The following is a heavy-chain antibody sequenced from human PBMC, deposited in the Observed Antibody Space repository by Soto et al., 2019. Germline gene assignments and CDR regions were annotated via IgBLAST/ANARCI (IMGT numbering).Heavy chain of an antibody. CDR1: GGSFSGYY. J-gene: IGHJ6*02. D-gene: IGHD5-18*01. V-gene: IGHV4-34*01. Sequence: SETLSLTCAVYGGSFSGYYWSWIRQPPGKGLEWIGEINPSGSTNYNPSLKSRVTISVDTSKNQFSLKLSSVTAADTAVYYCARSPHTPMVWYYYYGMDVWGQGTTVTVS. CDR2: INPSGST. CDR3: ARSPHTPMVWYYYYGMDV.